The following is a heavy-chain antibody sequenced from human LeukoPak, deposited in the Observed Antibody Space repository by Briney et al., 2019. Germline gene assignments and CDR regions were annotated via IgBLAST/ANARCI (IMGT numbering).Heavy chain of an antibody. V-gene: IGHV3-7*04. CDR2: IRDDGSQR. Sequence: GGSLRLSCAASGFTLSNFWMAWVRQAPGKGLEWVANIRDDGSQRNYVDSVRGRFTISRDNAKNFLYLQMNSLSAEDTAVYYCVRDHPAFGQFFDYWGQGTLVTVSS. CDR1: GFTLSNFW. J-gene: IGHJ4*02. D-gene: IGHD3-3*02. CDR3: VRDHPAFGQFFDY.